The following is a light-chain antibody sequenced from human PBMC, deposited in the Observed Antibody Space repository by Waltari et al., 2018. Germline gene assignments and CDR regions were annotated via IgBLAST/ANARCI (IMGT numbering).Light chain of an antibody. CDR2: KGI. CDR3: LMYMGCGVWV. J-gene: IGLJ3*02. Sequence: QTVVTQEPSLSVPPRGPGTLACDLSSGSVSSTSYPTWYQQTHGLLPRTPVYKGISRSSGVPYRFSGSIPGNPASLTGRGSGADDTSDYCCLMYMGCGVWVFRGGTKLTV. CDR1: SGSVSSTSY. V-gene: IGLV8-61*01.